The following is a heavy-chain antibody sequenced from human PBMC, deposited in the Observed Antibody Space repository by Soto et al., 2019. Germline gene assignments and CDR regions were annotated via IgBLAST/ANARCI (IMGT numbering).Heavy chain of an antibody. V-gene: IGHV5-51*01. Sequence: GESLKISCKADGYSFTRHWIGWVRQVPGRGLEWVAVIYPADSVARYSPSFRGRGTISVDISINTVYLQWRSLKASDTAIYFCARQAIVKAPVRGVYCDSGGQGT. D-gene: IGHD2-15*01. J-gene: IGHJ4*02. CDR1: GYSFTRHW. CDR3: ARQAIVKAPVRGVYCDS. CDR2: IYPADSVA.